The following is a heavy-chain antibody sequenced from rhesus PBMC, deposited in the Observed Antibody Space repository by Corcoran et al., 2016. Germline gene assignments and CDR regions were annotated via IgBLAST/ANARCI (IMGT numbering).Heavy chain of an antibody. CDR1: GGSISDDYY. J-gene: IGHJ4*01. CDR3: ARAFWGDSVISDY. V-gene: IGHV4-106*01. Sequence: QVQLQESGPGLVTPSETLSLTCAVSGGSISDDYYWSWIRQPPGKGLEWIGYIYGSGGGTNYNPSLKNRVTISIDTSKNQFSLKLSSVTAADTAVYYCARAFWGDSVISDYWGQGVLVTVSS. CDR2: IYGSGGGT. D-gene: IGHD3-34*01.